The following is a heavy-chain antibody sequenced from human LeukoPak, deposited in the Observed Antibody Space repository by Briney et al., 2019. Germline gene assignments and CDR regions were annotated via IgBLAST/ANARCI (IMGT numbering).Heavy chain of an antibody. D-gene: IGHD6-13*01. V-gene: IGHV4-34*01. J-gene: IGHJ5*02. Sequence: SETLSLTCAVYGGSFSGYYWSWIRQPPGKGLEWIGEINHSGSTNYNPSLKSRVTISVDTSKNQFSLKLSSVTAADTAVYYCAGGLGVWTGWFDPWGQGTLVTVSS. CDR1: GGSFSGYY. CDR3: AGGLGVWTGWFDP. CDR2: INHSGST.